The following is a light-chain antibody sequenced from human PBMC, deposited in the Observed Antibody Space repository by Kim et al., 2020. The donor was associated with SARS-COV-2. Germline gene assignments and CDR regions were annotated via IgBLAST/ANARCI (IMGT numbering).Light chain of an antibody. CDR2: EDN. CDR3: QSYDGSDPWV. V-gene: IGLV6-57*01. J-gene: IGLJ3*02. Sequence: KSVTISCTRSSGSSACDYVQWYQQRPGSSPSTVIYEDNHSPSRVPERSSRFIGSSSDAAPLPISCLKTDDEADYYCQSYDGSDPWVFGGGTQLTVL. CDR1: SGSSACDY.